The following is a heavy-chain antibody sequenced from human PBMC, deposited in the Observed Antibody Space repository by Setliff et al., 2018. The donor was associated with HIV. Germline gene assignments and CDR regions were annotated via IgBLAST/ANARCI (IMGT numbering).Heavy chain of an antibody. V-gene: IGHV1-46*01. J-gene: IGHJ4*02. CDR3: ARGGRVDESRGYYYPLMY. Sequence: GASVKVSCKASGYIFRNHYIHWVRQAPGQGLEWMGIINPSSGSTTYAQKFQGRVTMTRDTSTTTVYMELSSLRSDDTAVYYCARGGRVDESRGYYYPLMYWGQGTLVTVSS. D-gene: IGHD3-22*01. CDR2: INPSSGST. CDR1: GYIFRNHY.